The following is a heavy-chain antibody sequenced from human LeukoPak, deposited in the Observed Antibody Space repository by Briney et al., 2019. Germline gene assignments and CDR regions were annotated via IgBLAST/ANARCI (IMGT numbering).Heavy chain of an antibody. CDR1: GYTFTGYY. CDR2: INPNSGGT. J-gene: IGHJ5*02. D-gene: IGHD3-9*01. CDR3: ARDPTELRYFDWLPSGGGASVWFDP. Sequence: GASVKVSCKASGYTFTGYYMHWVRQAPGQGLEWMGWINPNSGGTNYAQKFQGRVTMTRDTSISTAYMELSRLRSADAAVYYCARDPTELRYFDWLPSGGGASVWFDPWGQGTLVTVSS. V-gene: IGHV1-2*02.